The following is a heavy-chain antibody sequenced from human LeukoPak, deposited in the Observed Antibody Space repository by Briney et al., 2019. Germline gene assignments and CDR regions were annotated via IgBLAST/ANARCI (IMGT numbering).Heavy chain of an antibody. D-gene: IGHD4-23*01. CDR3: AREVAPRRWGAFDF. V-gene: IGHV3-48*03. J-gene: IGHJ3*01. CDR1: GFTFSTYA. Sequence: PGGFLRLSCAASGFTFSTYALKWVRQAPGKGLEWISYVSSGGTTIYYADSVESRFTISRDNAKKSVYLQMNSLRVEDTAVYYCAREVAPRRWGAFDFWGQGTMVTVSS. CDR2: VSSGGTTI.